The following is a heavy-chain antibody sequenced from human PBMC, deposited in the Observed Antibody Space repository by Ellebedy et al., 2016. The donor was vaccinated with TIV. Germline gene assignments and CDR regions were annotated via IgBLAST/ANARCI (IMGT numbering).Heavy chain of an antibody. CDR1: GFTFSSYG. J-gene: IGHJ3*02. CDR2: ISYDGSNK. D-gene: IGHD1-26*01. CDR3: AKDRGRWEFIAFDI. Sequence: GESLKISXAASGFTFSSYGMHWVRQAPGKGLEWVAVISYDGSNKYYADSVKGRFTISRDNSKNTLYLQMNSLRAEDTAVYYCAKDRGRWEFIAFDIWGQGTMVTVSS. V-gene: IGHV3-30*18.